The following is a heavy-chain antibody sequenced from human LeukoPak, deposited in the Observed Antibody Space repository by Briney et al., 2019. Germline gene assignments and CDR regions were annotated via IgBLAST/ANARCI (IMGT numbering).Heavy chain of an antibody. Sequence: GGYLRLSCAASGFTFSSYSMKWVRQAPGKGLEWVSYIRSSSSTIYYADSVKGRFTISRDNAKNSLYLQMNSLRDEDTAVYYCARDDRYYGSGSYLLLLDYWGQGTVVTVSS. V-gene: IGHV3-48*02. CDR1: GFTFSSYS. J-gene: IGHJ4*02. CDR3: ARDDRYYGSGSYLLLLDY. D-gene: IGHD3-10*01. CDR2: IRSSSSTI.